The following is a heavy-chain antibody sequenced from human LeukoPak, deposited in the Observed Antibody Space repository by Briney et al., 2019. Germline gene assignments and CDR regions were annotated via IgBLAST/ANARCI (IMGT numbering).Heavy chain of an antibody. CDR3: AKDHRLRYFDWLPPLGY. Sequence: GGSLRLSCAASGFTFTSYGMHWVRQAPGKGLDWVAFIRYDGGNKYYADSVKGRFTISRDNSKNTLYLQMNSLRAEDTAVYYCAKDHRLRYFDWLPPLGYWGQGTLVTVPS. J-gene: IGHJ4*02. D-gene: IGHD3-9*01. CDR1: GFTFTSYG. CDR2: IRYDGGNK. V-gene: IGHV3-30*02.